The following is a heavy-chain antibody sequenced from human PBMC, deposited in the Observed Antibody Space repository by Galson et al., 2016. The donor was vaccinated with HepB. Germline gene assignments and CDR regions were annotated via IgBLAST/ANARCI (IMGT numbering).Heavy chain of an antibody. D-gene: IGHD2-8*02. CDR3: ARGTDIVLVGLDLDI. V-gene: IGHV4-61*10. Sequence: SETLSLTCTVSGGSISSGGYYWAWIRRPAGKGLEWIGHIHFSGHTNYSPSLKSRVTISLDTSNNQFSLRLTSVTAADTGVYYCARGTDIVLVGLDLDIWGHGTMVTVSS. CDR2: IHFSGHT. CDR1: GGSISSGGYY. J-gene: IGHJ3*02.